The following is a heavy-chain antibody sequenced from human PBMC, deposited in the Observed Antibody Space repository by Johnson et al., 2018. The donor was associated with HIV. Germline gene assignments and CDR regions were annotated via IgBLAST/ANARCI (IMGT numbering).Heavy chain of an antibody. D-gene: IGHD2-8*01. CDR2: INWNGHGT. J-gene: IGHJ3*02. V-gene: IGHV3-20*04. CDR3: ARDQNIVLMVYAAPGAFDI. Sequence: VQLVESGGGLVQPGRSLRLSCAASGFTFHDFGMSWVRQVPGKGLEWISGINWNGHGTGYADSVKGRFTISRDNSKNTLYLQMNSLRAEDTAVYYCARDQNIVLMVYAAPGAFDIWGQGTMVTVSS. CDR1: GFTFHDFG.